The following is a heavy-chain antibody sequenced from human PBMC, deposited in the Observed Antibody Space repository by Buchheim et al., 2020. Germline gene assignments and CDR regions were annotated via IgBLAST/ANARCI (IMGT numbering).Heavy chain of an antibody. V-gene: IGHV3-7*01. J-gene: IGHJ6*02. CDR1: GFTFSSYW. Sequence: EVQLVESGGGLVQPGGSLRLSCAASGFTFSSYWMSWVRQAPGKGLEWVANIKQDGSEKYYVDSVKGRFTISRDNAKNSRYLQMNSLRAEDTAVYYCARVSSLWFRESYGMDVWGQGTT. CDR2: IKQDGSEK. D-gene: IGHD3-10*01. CDR3: ARVSSLWFRESYGMDV.